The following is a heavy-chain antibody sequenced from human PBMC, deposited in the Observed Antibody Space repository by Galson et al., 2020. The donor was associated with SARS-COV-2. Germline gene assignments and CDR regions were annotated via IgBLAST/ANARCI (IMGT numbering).Heavy chain of an antibody. CDR2: IRSKPNNYAT. CDR3: ARFVEAANYFDY. V-gene: IGHV3-73*01. D-gene: IGHD6-25*01. CDR1: GFAFSGSA. J-gene: IGHJ4*02. Sequence: GESLKISCAASGFAFSGSAMHWVRQASGKGLEWVGRIRSKPNNYATAYAASVNGRFTISRDDSKNTAYLQMNSLKSEDTALYYCARFVEAANYFDYWGQGALVTVSS.